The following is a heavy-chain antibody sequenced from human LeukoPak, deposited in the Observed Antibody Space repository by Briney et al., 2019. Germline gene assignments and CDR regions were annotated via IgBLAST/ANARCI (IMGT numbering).Heavy chain of an antibody. CDR2: ITGSGSGI. CDR3: ARDKDYGFTY. J-gene: IGHJ4*02. CDR1: GFTFSSYA. Sequence: GGSLRLSCAASGFTFSSYAMSWVRQAPGKGPEWISWITGSGSGIIYADSVKGRFTISRDNAKNSLFLQMNSLRVEDTAVYYCARDKDYGFTYWGQGTLVTVSS. D-gene: IGHD4-17*01. V-gene: IGHV3-48*01.